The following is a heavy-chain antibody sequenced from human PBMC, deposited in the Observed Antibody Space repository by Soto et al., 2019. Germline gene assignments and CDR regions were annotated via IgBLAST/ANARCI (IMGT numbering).Heavy chain of an antibody. J-gene: IGHJ6*02. V-gene: IGHV4-61*08. D-gene: IGHD2-2*01. CDR2: IYNSGSI. CDR1: SGSISSGGYS. CDR3: ARHYAGGLDV. Sequence: SETLSLTCAVSSGSISSGGYSCNWIRQPPGKGLEWIGYIYNSGSINYNPSLQSRVTISVDTSKNQFSLKLSSVTAADTAVYYCARHYAGGLDVWGQGTTVTVSS.